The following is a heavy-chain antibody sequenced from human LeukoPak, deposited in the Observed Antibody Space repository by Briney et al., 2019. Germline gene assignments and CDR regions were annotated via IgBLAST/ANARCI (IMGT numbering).Heavy chain of an antibody. D-gene: IGHD5-12*01. J-gene: IGHJ4*02. CDR3: TREVASAAFDY. Sequence: GGSLRLSCAASGFTFSDYWMHWVRQAPGKGLVWVSLIKSDGNSAMYADSVEGRFSISRDNAKNTVYLQMNSLRAEDTAVYFCTREVASAAFDYWGQATPVTVSS. CDR1: GFTFSDYW. V-gene: IGHV3-74*03. CDR2: IKSDGNSA.